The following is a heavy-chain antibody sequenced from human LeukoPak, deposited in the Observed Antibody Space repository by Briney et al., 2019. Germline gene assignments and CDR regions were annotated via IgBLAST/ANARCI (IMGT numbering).Heavy chain of an antibody. CDR2: IYTSGST. CDR1: GGSISSYY. V-gene: IGHV4-4*07. Sequence: SETLSLTCTVSGGSISSYYWSWIRQPAGKGLEWIGRIYTSGSTNYNPSLKSRVTMSVDTSKNQSSLKLSSVTAADTAVYYCARLGVVAATLPTTALYYFDYWGQGTLVTVSS. J-gene: IGHJ4*02. CDR3: ARLGVVAATLPTTALYYFDY. D-gene: IGHD2-15*01.